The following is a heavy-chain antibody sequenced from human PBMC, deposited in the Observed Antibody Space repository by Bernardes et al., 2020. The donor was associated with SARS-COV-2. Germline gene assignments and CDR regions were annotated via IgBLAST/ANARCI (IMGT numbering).Heavy chain of an antibody. CDR3: ARDPVRSSSSGYFDY. D-gene: IGHD6-6*01. Sequence: ETLSLTCTVSGGSISSYYWSWIRQPPGKGLEWIGYIYYSGSTNYNPSLKSRVTISLDTSKNQFSLKLSSVTAADTAVYYCARDPVRSSSSGYFDYWGQGTLVTVSS. V-gene: IGHV4-59*01. CDR2: IYYSGST. J-gene: IGHJ4*02. CDR1: GGSISSYY.